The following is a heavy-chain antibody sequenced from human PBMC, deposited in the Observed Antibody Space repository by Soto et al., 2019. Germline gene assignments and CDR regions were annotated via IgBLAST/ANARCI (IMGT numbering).Heavy chain of an antibody. CDR1: GFSFSPYA. CDR2: ISGSGGTT. J-gene: IGHJ1*01. D-gene: IGHD6-13*01. CDR3: AKDQAAGGTISRYFQY. Sequence: GGSLRLSCAASGFSFSPYAMSWGRQGPGKGLEWVSGISGSGGTTYYADSVKGRFTISRDNSKNTLYLQVNSLRAEDTAVYYCAKDQAAGGTISRYFQYWGQGTLVTVSS. V-gene: IGHV3-23*01.